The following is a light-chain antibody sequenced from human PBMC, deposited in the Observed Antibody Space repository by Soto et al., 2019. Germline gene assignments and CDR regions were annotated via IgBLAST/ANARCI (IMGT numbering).Light chain of an antibody. Sequence: QSVLTQPASVSGSPGQSITISCTGTSSDVGGYSYVSWYQQHPGKAPKVIIYEVSYRPLGVSNRFSGSKSGNTASLTISGLQAEDEADYYCNSYSSSSTLVFGGGTKVTVL. V-gene: IGLV2-14*01. CDR2: EVS. J-gene: IGLJ3*02. CDR1: SSDVGGYSY. CDR3: NSYSSSSTLV.